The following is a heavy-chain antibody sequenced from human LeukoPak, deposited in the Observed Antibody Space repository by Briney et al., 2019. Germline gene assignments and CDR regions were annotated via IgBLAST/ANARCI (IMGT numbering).Heavy chain of an antibody. CDR3: ARDGGWTTFDS. Sequence: GGSLRLSCAAAGFTFSSLWMTWVRQAPGKGREFMANIKQDGSVTNYVDSVRGRFTISRDNAKNSLYLHMNSLRAEDTGVYYCARDGGWTTFDSWGQGTLVAVSS. V-gene: IGHV3-7*01. D-gene: IGHD3-16*01. CDR1: GFTFSSLW. CDR2: IKQDGSVT. J-gene: IGHJ4*02.